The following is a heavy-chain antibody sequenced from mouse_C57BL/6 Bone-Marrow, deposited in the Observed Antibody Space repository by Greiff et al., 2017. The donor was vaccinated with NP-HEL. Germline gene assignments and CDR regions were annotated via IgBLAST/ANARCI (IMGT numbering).Heavy chain of an antibody. J-gene: IGHJ4*01. CDR1: GFTFSSYA. CDR2: ISDGGSYT. V-gene: IGHV5-4*01. CDR3: ARDRDYYAMDY. Sequence: EVQGVESGGGLVKPGGSLKLSCAASGFTFSSYAMSWVRQTPEKRLEWVATISDGGSYTYYPDNVKGRFTISRDNAKNNLYLQMSHLKSEHTAMDYCARDRDYYAMDYWGQGTSVTVSS.